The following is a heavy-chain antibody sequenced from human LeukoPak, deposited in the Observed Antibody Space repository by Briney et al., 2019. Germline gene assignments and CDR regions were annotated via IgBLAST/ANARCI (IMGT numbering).Heavy chain of an antibody. CDR3: ARQDSYELNYYYYGMDV. V-gene: IGHV5-51*01. D-gene: IGHD5-18*01. J-gene: IGHJ6*02. CDR1: GYIFTSYW. CDR2: IYPGDADT. Sequence: GASPQISCKGSGYIFTSYWIGWVRPLPGKGLGRGEIIYPGDADTRYSPSFQGQVTISADTSISTAYLQWSSLKASDTAMYYCARQDSYELNYYYYGMDVWGQGTTVTVSS.